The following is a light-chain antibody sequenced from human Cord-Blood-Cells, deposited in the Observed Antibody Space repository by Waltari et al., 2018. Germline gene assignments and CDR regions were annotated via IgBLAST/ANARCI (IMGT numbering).Light chain of an antibody. J-gene: IGKJ2*01. CDR2: DAS. CDR3: QQRSNWYT. V-gene: IGKV3-11*01. Sequence: EFVLTQSPATLSLSPGERATLSCSASQSVSSYLAWYQQNPGQAPRLLIYDASNRATGIPARFSGSGSGTDFTLTISSLEPEDFAVYYCQQRSNWYTFGQGTKLEIK. CDR1: QSVSSY.